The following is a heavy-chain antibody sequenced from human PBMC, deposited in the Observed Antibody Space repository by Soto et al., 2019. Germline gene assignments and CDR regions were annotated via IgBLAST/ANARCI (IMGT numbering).Heavy chain of an antibody. J-gene: IGHJ4*02. D-gene: IGHD2-15*01. V-gene: IGHV1-18*01. CDR2: ISAYNGNT. CDR3: ARCRADYGGNAGFDSELDY. CDR1: GYTFTSYG. Sequence: QVQLVQSGAEVKKPGASVKVSCKASGYTFTSYGISWVRQAPGQGLEWMGWISAYNGNTNYAQKLQGRVTMTTDSSTSTAYMELRSLRSDDTAVYYCARCRADYGGNAGFDSELDYWGQGTLVTVSS.